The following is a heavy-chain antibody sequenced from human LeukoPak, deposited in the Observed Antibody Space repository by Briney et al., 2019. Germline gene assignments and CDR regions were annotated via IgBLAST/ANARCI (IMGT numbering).Heavy chain of an antibody. CDR2: INSGGDNT. CDR1: GFTFSSYA. V-gene: IGHV3-23*01. Sequence: GGSLRLSCAVSGFTFSSYAMSWVRQAPGKGLEWVSTINSGGDNTYYADSVKGRFTISRDNSKNSLYLQMNSLRAEDTAVYYCARYYGSGSPYRGYYFDYWGQGTLVTVSS. D-gene: IGHD3-10*01. CDR3: ARYYGSGSPYRGYYFDY. J-gene: IGHJ4*02.